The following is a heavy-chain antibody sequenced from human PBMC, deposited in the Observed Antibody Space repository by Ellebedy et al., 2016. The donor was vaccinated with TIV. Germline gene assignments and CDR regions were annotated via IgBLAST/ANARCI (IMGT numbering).Heavy chain of an antibody. J-gene: IGHJ4*02. CDR2: ICSSSSTI. Sequence: PGGSLRLPCVGSGFTFSTYSMNWVRQAPGKGLEWVSYICSSSSTIYYADSVKGRFTVSRDNAKDSLYLQMDSLRADDTAVYYCARAGDYNLLSPAGGYWGQGTLVTVSS. CDR1: GFTFSTYS. D-gene: IGHD4-17*01. V-gene: IGHV3-48*04. CDR3: ARAGDYNLLSPAGGY.